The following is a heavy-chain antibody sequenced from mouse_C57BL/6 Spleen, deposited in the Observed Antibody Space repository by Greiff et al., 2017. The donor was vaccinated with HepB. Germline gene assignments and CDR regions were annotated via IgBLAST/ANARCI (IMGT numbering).Heavy chain of an antibody. D-gene: IGHD3-2*02. CDR3: TTEDSSGYDAY. Sequence: EVKLQQSGAELVRPGASVKLSCTASGFNIKDDYMHWVKQRPEQGLEWIGWIDPENGDTEYASKFQGKATITADTSSNTAYLQLSSLTSEDTAVYYCTTEDSSGYDAYWGQGTLVTVSA. J-gene: IGHJ3*01. CDR1: GFNIKDDY. V-gene: IGHV14-4*01. CDR2: IDPENGDT.